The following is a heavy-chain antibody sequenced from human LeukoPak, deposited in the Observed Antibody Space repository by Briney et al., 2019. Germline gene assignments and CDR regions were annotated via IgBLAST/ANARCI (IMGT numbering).Heavy chain of an antibody. J-gene: IGHJ3*02. CDR3: ARSIVGAIRGAAFDI. V-gene: IGHV3-23*01. CDR2: ISGSGDST. D-gene: IGHD1-26*01. CDR1: GFTFSSYA. Sequence: GGSLRLSCAASGFTFSSYAMSWVRQAPGKGLEWVSAISGSGDSTYYADSVKGRFTISRDNSKNTLYLQMNSLRAEDTAVYYCARSIVGAIRGAAFDIWGQGTMVTVSS.